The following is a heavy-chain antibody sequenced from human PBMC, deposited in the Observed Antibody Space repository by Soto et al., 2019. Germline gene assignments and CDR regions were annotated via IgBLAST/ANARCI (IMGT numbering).Heavy chain of an antibody. J-gene: IGHJ5*02. V-gene: IGHV3-23*01. CDR1: GFTFSSYA. Sequence: GGSLRLSCAASGFTFSSYAMSWVRQAPGKGLEWVSAISGSGGSTYYADSVKGRFTISRDNSKNTLYLQMNSLRAENTAVYYCAKDLVIVVVPAAPTPPNWFDPWGQGTLVTVSS. CDR2: ISGSGGST. CDR3: AKDLVIVVVPAAPTPPNWFDP. D-gene: IGHD2-2*03.